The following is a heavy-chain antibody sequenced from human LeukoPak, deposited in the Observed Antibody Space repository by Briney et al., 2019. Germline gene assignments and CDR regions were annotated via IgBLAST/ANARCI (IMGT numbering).Heavy chain of an antibody. CDR2: IHYSGST. D-gene: IGHD6-19*01. V-gene: IGHV4-59*01. J-gene: IGHJ4*02. Sequence: SETLSLTCTVPGGSISSYYWSWIRKPPGRGLEWIGYIHYSGSTNYNPSLKSRVTISVDTSKNQFSLKVSSVTAADTAVYYCARGGWYINYWGQGTLVTVSS. CDR1: GGSISSYY. CDR3: ARGGWYINY.